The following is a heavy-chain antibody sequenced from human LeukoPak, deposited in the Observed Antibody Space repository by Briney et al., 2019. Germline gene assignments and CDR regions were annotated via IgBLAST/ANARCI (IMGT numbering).Heavy chain of an antibody. CDR2: IYYSGST. CDR3: ARVEIAAAGPYFDY. J-gene: IGHJ4*02. Sequence: PSETLSLTCTVSGGSISSSYSYWGWIRQPPGKGLEWIGNIYYSGSTYYSPSLTSRVTVSVDTSENQFSLKLTSVTAADTAVYYCARVEIAAAGPYFDYWGQGTLVTVSS. D-gene: IGHD6-13*01. V-gene: IGHV4-39*07. CDR1: GGSISSSYSY.